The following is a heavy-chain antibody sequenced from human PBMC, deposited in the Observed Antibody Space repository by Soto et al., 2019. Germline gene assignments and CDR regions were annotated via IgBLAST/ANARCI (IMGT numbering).Heavy chain of an antibody. V-gene: IGHV3-49*04. CDR2: IRNQSYSGAT. CDR3: ARAESPNVAYFFDS. CDR1: GFTFENYA. J-gene: IGHJ4*02. Sequence: GGSLRLSCTVSGFTFENYAISWVRQAPGKGLEWVGLIRNQSYSGATEYAASFKGRFAVSRDDSKNIAYLQMSSLKTEDSAVYYCARAESPNVAYFFDSWGQGTLVTVSS. D-gene: IGHD3-10*01.